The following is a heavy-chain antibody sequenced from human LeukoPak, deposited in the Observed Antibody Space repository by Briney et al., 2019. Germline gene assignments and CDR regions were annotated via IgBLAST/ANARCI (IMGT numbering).Heavy chain of an antibody. CDR1: GFTFSSYA. CDR2: ISSNGGDT. D-gene: IGHD1-26*01. V-gene: IGHV3-64D*06. J-gene: IGHJ4*02. CDR3: VKPKVGATFDS. Sequence: PGGSLRLSCSGSGFTFSSYALDWARQAPGKGLEYVSGISSNGGDTYYVDSVKGRFIISRDNSKNTVYLQMSSLRAEDTAVYYCVKPKVGATFDSWGQGTLVAVSS.